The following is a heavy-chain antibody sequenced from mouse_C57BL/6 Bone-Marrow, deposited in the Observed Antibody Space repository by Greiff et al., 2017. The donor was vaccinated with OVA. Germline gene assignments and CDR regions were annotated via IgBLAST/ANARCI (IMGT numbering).Heavy chain of an antibody. V-gene: IGHV1-47*01. J-gene: IGHJ4*01. D-gene: IGHD1-1*01. CDR2: FHPYNDDT. CDR1: GYTFTTYP. Sequence: QVHVKQSGAELVKPGASVKMSCKASGYTFTTYPIEWMKQNHGKSLEWIGNFHPYNDDTKYNEKFKGKATLTVEKSSSTVYLELSRLTSDDSAVYYCARRGYGSSYYAMDYWGQGTSVTVSS. CDR3: ARRGYGSSYYAMDY.